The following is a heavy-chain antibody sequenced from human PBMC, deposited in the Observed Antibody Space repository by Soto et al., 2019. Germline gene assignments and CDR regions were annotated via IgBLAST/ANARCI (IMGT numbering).Heavy chain of an antibody. D-gene: IGHD5-18*01. V-gene: IGHV1-46*01. CDR3: ARTGYSYGYYYYGMDV. Sequence: GASVKVSWKASGYTFTSYYMHWVRQAPGQGLEWMGIINPSGGSTSYAQKFQGRVTMTRDTSTSTVYMELSSLRSEDTAVYYCARTGYSYGYYYYGMDVWGQGTTVTVSS. J-gene: IGHJ6*02. CDR1: GYTFTSYY. CDR2: INPSGGST.